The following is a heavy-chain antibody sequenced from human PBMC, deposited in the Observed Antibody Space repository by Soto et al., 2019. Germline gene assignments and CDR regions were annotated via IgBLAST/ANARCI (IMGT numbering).Heavy chain of an antibody. J-gene: IGHJ4*02. D-gene: IGHD6-25*01. CDR2: IKSKSDGGTT. CDR3: ATAPGYWASAPFDY. Sequence: DVQLVESGGGLVKPGESLRLSCVVSDFNFNDAWMNWVRQAPGKGLEWVGHIKSKSDGGTTDYAAPVKGRFIISRDDSKNTLYLQMNSLGAEDTAVYYCATAPGYWASAPFDYWGQGTRVTVSS. V-gene: IGHV3-15*07. CDR1: DFNFNDAW.